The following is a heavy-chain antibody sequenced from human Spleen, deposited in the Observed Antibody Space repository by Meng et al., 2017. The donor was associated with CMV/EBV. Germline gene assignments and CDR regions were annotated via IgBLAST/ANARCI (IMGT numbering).Heavy chain of an antibody. CDR1: GDSGGSRNCY. J-gene: IGHJ5*02. CDR2: VQSNGST. D-gene: IGHD5-12*01. V-gene: IGHV4-39*07. Sequence: GDSGGSRNCYWAWIRQPRGKGDEWIGNVQSNGSTYYRPSLKSRVTISRDTSKNQFSLNLSSVTAADTAFYYCARRRSQNVSGYFDTWGQGTLVTVSS. CDR3: ARRRSQNVSGYFDT.